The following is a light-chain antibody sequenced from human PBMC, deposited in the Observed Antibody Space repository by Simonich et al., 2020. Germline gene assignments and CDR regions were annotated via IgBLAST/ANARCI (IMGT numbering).Light chain of an antibody. J-gene: IGLJ3*02. V-gene: IGLV6-57*03. CDR2: EDN. CDR3: QSYDSSNQV. CDR1: SGSIASNY. Sequence: NFMLTQPHSVSESPGKTVTISCTRSSGSIASNYVQWYQQRPGSAPTTVIYEDNQRPSGVPDRFSGSIDSSSNSASLTLAGLKTEDEADYYCQSYDSSNQVFGGGTKLTVL.